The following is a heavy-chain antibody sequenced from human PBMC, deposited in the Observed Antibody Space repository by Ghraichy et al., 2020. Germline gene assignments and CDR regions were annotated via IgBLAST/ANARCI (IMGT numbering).Heavy chain of an antibody. J-gene: IGHJ6*02. V-gene: IGHV4-61*01. CDR1: GGSVSSDSCY. D-gene: IGHD3-10*01. Sequence: SETLSLTCTVSGGSVSSDSCYWSWIRQPPGKGLEWIGFIYYSGSTNYNPSLKSRVTISLDTSKNQFSLKLSSVTAADTAVYYCAREVRGWFGEGYFYYGMDVWGQGTTVTVSS. CDR2: IYYSGST. CDR3: AREVRGWFGEGYFYYGMDV.